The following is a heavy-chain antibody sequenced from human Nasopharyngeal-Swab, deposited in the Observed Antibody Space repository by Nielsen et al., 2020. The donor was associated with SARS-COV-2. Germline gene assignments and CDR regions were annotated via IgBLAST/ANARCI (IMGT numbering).Heavy chain of an antibody. V-gene: IGHV5-10-1*01. CDR2: IDPSDSYT. CDR1: GYSFTSYW. CDR3: AHQGVTGTTGGFDY. Sequence: GESLKISCKGSGYSFTSYWISWVRQMPGKGLEWMVRIDPSDSYTDYSPSFQGHVTISADKSISTAYLQWSSLKASDTAMYYCAHQGVTGTTGGFDYWGQGTLVTVSS. D-gene: IGHD1-7*01. J-gene: IGHJ4*02.